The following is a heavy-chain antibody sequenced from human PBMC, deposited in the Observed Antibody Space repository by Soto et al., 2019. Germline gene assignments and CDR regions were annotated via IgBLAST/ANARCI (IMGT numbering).Heavy chain of an antibody. J-gene: IGHJ6*02. Sequence: EVQLVESGGGLDKPGGPRGFSCAAPGFTFITYGINWSRQLPGRGLEGVPYFSGSSRTIYYVDPVKGRFTISRDNAKNSLYLQMTSLREEDTAVYYCARDKGLPMTGTVYYYGMDVWGQGTTVTVAS. CDR1: GFTFITYG. V-gene: IGHV3-48*02. CDR2: FSGSSRTI. D-gene: IGHD6-19*01. CDR3: ARDKGLPMTGTVYYYGMDV.